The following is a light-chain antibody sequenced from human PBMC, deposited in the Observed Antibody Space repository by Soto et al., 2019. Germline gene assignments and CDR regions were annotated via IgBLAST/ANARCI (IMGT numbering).Light chain of an antibody. J-gene: IGKJ2*01. CDR3: QQSYSTPYT. Sequence: DIQMTQSPSSLSASVGDRVTITCRASQTISIYLNWYQQKPGKAPKLLIYTASSLESGVPSRFSGSGSGTDFTLTISSLQPEDFATYYCQQSYSTPYTFGQGTELETK. V-gene: IGKV1-39*01. CDR1: QTISIY. CDR2: TAS.